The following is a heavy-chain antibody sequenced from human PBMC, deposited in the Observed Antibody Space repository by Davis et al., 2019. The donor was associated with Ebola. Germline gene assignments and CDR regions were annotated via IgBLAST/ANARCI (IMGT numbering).Heavy chain of an antibody. V-gene: IGHV1-18*01. CDR3: ARDAPFLAAAALIARFDY. Sequence: ASVKVSCKASGYTFTSFGITWVRQAPGQGLEWMGWVSGYNGKTNYALKFQDRVTMTTDTSTNTVYMELRSLRSDDTAMFYCARDAPFLAAAALIARFDYWGQGTLATVAS. D-gene: IGHD3-3*02. CDR2: VSGYNGKT. J-gene: IGHJ4*02. CDR1: GYTFTSFG.